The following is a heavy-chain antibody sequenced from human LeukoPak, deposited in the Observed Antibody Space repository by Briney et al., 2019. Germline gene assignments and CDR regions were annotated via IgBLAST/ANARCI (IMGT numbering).Heavy chain of an antibody. D-gene: IGHD5-18*01. J-gene: IGHJ5*02. V-gene: IGHV3-7*01. CDR2: IKQDGSEK. CDR1: GFTFSSYW. Sequence: GGSLRLSCAASGFTFSSYWMSWVRQAPGKGLEWVANIKQDGSEKDYVDSVKGRFTISRDNAKNSLYLQMNSLRAEDTAVYYCARQGGYGYAHPRNWFDPWGQGTLVTVST. CDR3: ARQGGYGYAHPRNWFDP.